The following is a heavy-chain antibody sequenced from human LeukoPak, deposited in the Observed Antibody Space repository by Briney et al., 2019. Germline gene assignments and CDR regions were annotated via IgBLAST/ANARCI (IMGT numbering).Heavy chain of an antibody. CDR3: ARGGQWLVPDY. CDR2: INHSGST. D-gene: IGHD6-19*01. J-gene: IGHJ4*02. CDR1: GGSISSSSYY. Sequence: PSETLSLTCTVSGGSISSSSYYWSWIRQPPGKGLEWIGEINHSGSTNYNPSLKSRVTISVDTSKNQFSLKLSSVTAADTAVYYCARGGQWLVPDYWGQGTLVTVSS. V-gene: IGHV4-39*07.